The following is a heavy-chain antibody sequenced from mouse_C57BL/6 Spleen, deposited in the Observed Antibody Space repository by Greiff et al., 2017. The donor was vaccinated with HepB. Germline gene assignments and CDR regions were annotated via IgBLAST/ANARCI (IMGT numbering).Heavy chain of an antibody. J-gene: IGHJ4*01. D-gene: IGHD3-3*01. Sequence: EVQLQQSGPGLVKPSQSLSLTCSVTGYSITSGYYWNWIRQFPGNKLEWMGYISYDGSNNYNPSLKNRISITRDTSKNQFFLKLNSVTTEDTATYYCASYRGDVERGAMDYWGQGTSVTVSS. CDR2: ISYDGSN. V-gene: IGHV3-6*01. CDR3: ASYRGDVERGAMDY. CDR1: GYSITSGYY.